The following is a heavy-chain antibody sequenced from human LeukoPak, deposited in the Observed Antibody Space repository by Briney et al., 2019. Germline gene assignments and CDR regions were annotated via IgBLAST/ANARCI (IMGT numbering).Heavy chain of an antibody. CDR1: GYSISSGYY. V-gene: IGHV4-38-2*02. J-gene: IGHJ5*02. CDR3: ATGSSRVGNWFDP. CDR2: IYHSGST. D-gene: IGHD6-13*01. Sequence: PSETLSLTCTVSGYSISSGYYWGWIRQPPGKGLEWIGSIYHSGSTYYNPSLKSRVTISVDTSKNQFSLKLSSVTAADTAVYYCATGSSRVGNWFDPWGQGTLVTVSS.